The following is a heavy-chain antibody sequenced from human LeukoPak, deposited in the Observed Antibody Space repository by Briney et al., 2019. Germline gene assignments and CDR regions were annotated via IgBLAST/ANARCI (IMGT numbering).Heavy chain of an antibody. V-gene: IGHV1-2*02. J-gene: IGHJ5*02. Sequence: ASVKVSCKASGYTFIDYYLHWVRQAPGQGLEWMGWINPNTGGTNYAQRFQGRVSMTRDTSISTAYMELNRLRSDDTAVYYCARGRDSDSWYFDWFDPWGHGTLVTVSS. CDR3: ARGRDSDSWYFDWFDP. CDR2: INPNTGGT. CDR1: GYTFIDYY. D-gene: IGHD6-13*01.